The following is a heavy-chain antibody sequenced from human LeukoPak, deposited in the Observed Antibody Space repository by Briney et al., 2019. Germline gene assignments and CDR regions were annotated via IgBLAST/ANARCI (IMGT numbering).Heavy chain of an antibody. CDR1: GFTVSSNF. Sequence: GGSLRLSCAASGFTVSSNFMSWVRQAPGRGLEWVSVIYSGGSTYYADSEKGRLTISRDNSKNTLYLQMNSLRAEDTAVYYCARDLEPGYSSIQGYYYYGMDIWGQGTTVTVSS. CDR2: IYSGGST. CDR3: ARDLEPGYSSIQGYYYYGMDI. D-gene: IGHD5-18*01. J-gene: IGHJ6*02. V-gene: IGHV3-53*01.